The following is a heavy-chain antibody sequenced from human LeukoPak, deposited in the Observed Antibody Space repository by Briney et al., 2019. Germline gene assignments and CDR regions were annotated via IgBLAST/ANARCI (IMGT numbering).Heavy chain of an antibody. J-gene: IGHJ5*02. CDR3: ARLPGYDYVWGSYRHQGHNRPPTPNWFDP. Sequence: PSETLSLTCAVYGGSFSGYYWSWIRQPPGKGLEWIGEINHSGSTNYNPSLKSRVTISVDTSKNQFSLKLSSVTAADTAVYYCARLPGYDYVWGSYRHQGHNRPPTPNWFDPWGQGTLVTVSS. V-gene: IGHV4-34*01. CDR2: INHSGST. CDR1: GGSFSGYY. D-gene: IGHD3-16*02.